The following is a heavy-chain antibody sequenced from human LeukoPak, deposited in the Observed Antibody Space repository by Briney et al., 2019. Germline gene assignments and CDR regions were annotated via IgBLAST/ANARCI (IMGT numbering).Heavy chain of an antibody. Sequence: GGSLRLSCAASGFTFNIYAMNWVRQAPGKGLEWVSGITGNGGRTYYVDSVKGRFTISRDNSNSTLFLQMSGLRAEDTAVYYCAKDRARVTMVRGLITDYWGQGTLVTVSS. V-gene: IGHV3-23*01. CDR1: GFTFNIYA. CDR2: ITGNGGRT. CDR3: AKDRARVTMVRGLITDY. J-gene: IGHJ4*02. D-gene: IGHD3-10*01.